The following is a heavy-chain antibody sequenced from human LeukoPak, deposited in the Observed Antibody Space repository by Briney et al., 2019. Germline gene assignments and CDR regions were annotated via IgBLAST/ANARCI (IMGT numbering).Heavy chain of an antibody. CDR2: IIPIFGIA. CDR3: ARRRLAGTTNSEGAFDY. J-gene: IGHJ4*02. CDR1: GGTFSSYA. Sequence: GASVKVSCKASGGTFSSYAISWVRQAPGQGLGWMGRIIPIFGIANYAQKFQGRVTITADKSTSTAYMELSSLRSEDTAVYYCARRRLAGTTNSEGAFDYWGQGTLVTVSS. D-gene: IGHD1-1*01. V-gene: IGHV1-69*04.